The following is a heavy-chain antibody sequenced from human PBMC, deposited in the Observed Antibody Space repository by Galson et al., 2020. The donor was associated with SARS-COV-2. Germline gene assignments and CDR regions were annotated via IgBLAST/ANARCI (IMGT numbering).Heavy chain of an antibody. CDR2: VYWDDDK. D-gene: IGHD1-26*01. V-gene: IGHV2-5*02. J-gene: IGHJ4*02. CDR1: GFSLTTNGEG. Sequence: SGPTLVKPTQTLTLTSTFSGFSLTTNGEGVAWIRQPPGRSLEWLALVYWDDDKRYSPSLQSRLALTKDTSKNQVVLTMTDMDPVDTATYFCAHRVSGSYWDWGQGTLVTVSA. CDR3: AHRVSGSYWD.